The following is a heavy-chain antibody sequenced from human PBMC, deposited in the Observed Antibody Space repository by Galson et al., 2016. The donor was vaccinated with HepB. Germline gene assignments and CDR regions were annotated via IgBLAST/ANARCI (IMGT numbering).Heavy chain of an antibody. J-gene: IGHJ4*02. D-gene: IGHD6-13*01. V-gene: IGHV4-39*01. Sequence: LSLTCTVSGDSISNVGRHWGWFRQSPGMGLEYIGSIHSSGTSYYNPSLTSRVTVSADTSRNQFFLSLTSVTAADTAIYYCVRLGTAAACANRRGSIYWSQGTRVTVSS. CDR2: IHSSGTS. CDR3: VRLGTAAACANRRGSIY. CDR1: GDSISNVGRH.